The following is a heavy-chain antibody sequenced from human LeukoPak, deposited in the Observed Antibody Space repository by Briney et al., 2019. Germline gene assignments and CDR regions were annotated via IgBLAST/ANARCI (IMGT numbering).Heavy chain of an antibody. CDR3: ARSPQGGDPTGFDY. CDR2: IKQDGSEK. V-gene: IGHV3-7*01. D-gene: IGHD2-21*02. CDR1: GFTFSSYA. Sequence: GGSLRLSCAASGFTFSSYAMSWVRQAPGKGLEWVANIKQDGSEKYYVDSVKGRFTISRDNAKNSLYLQMNSLRAEDTAVYYCARSPQGGDPTGFDYWGQGTLVTVSS. J-gene: IGHJ4*02.